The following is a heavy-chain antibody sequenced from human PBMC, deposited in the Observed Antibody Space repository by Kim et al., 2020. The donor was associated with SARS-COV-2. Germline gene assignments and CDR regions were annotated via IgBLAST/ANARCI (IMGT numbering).Heavy chain of an antibody. CDR1: GFTFSSYS. V-gene: IGHV3-21*01. CDR2: ISSSSSYI. CDR3: ARDGEWLPQGIFDY. D-gene: IGHD6-19*01. Sequence: GGSLRLSCAASGFTFSSYSMNWVRQAPGKGLEWVSSISSSSSYIYYADSVKGRFTISRDNAKNSLYLQMNSLRAEDTAVYYCARDGEWLPQGIFDYWGQGTLVTVSS. J-gene: IGHJ4*02.